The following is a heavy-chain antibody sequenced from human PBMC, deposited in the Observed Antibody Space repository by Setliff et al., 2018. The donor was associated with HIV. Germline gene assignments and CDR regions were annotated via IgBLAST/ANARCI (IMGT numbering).Heavy chain of an antibody. J-gene: IGHJ1*01. V-gene: IGHV4-4*02. D-gene: IGHD1-26*01. Sequence: PSETLSLTCAVSGGSISSSNWWSWVRQPPGKGLEWIGEIYHSGSTYYNPSLKSRVTISVDTSKNQFSLKVSSVTAADTAVYYCARQSSGSPEYFQHWGQGTLVTVSS. CDR1: GGSISSSNW. CDR3: ARQSSGSPEYFQH. CDR2: IYHSGST.